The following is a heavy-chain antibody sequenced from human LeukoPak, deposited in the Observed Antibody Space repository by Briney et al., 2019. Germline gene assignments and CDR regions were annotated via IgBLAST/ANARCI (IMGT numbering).Heavy chain of an antibody. CDR3: AKSERGCSGYPLPPFDY. V-gene: IGHV3-53*01. J-gene: IGHJ4*02. D-gene: IGHD5-12*01. CDR2: IYSGGPT. CDR1: GFTVSLYY. Sequence: PGGSLRLSCEASGFTVSLYYMTWVRQAPGKGLEWVSVIYSGGPTYYADSVKGRFTISRDNTKNTLYLQMNSLRAEDTAVYYCAKSERGCSGYPLPPFDYWGQGTLVTVSS.